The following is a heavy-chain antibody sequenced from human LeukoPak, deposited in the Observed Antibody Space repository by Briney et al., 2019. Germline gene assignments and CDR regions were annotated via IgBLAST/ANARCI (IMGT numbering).Heavy chain of an antibody. Sequence: GASVKVSCKASGYTFTGYYMRWVRQAPGQGLEWMGWINPNSGGTNYAQKFQGRVTMTRDTSISTAYMELSRLRSDDTAVYFCARVSPNRRISYGYQNWFDPWGQGTLVSVSS. CDR2: INPNSGGT. V-gene: IGHV1-2*02. D-gene: IGHD5-18*01. CDR3: ARVSPNRRISYGYQNWFDP. J-gene: IGHJ5*02. CDR1: GYTFTGYY.